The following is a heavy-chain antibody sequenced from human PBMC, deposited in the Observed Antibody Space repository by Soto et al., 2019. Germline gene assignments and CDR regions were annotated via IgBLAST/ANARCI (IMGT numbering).Heavy chain of an antibody. D-gene: IGHD3-22*01. CDR3: ARSDLYNNNRSGYWYY. Sequence: PSETLSLTCTVSGGSISSYYWSWIRQPPGKGLEWIGYIYYSGSTNYNPSLKSRLTISVDTSKNQFSLKLSSVTAADTAVYYCARSDLYNNNRSGYWYYGGQETLLTVP. V-gene: IGHV4-59*08. J-gene: IGHJ4*02. CDR1: GGSISSYY. CDR2: IYYSGST.